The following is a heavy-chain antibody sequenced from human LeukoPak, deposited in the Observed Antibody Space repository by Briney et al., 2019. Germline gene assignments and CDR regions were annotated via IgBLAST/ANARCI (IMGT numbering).Heavy chain of an antibody. J-gene: IGHJ4*02. V-gene: IGHV4-39*01. CDR2: IYYGGST. Sequence: SETLSLTCTVSRGSISSSSYYWGWIRQPPGKGLEWIGTIYYGGSTYYNPSLKSRVTISADTSKHQFSLKLSSVTAADTVVYYCARTYYYDSSGYYLFDYWGQGTLVTVSS. D-gene: IGHD3-22*01. CDR3: ARTYYYDSSGYYLFDY. CDR1: RGSISSSSYY.